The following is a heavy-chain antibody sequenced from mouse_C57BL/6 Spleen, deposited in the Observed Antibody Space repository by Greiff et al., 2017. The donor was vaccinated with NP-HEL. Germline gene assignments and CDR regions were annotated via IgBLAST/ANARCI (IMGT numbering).Heavy chain of an antibody. Sequence: EVKLQESGGGLVQPGGSMKLSCAASGFTFSDAWMDWVRQSPEKGLEWVAEIRNKANNHATYYAESVKGRFTISRDDSKSSVYLQMNSLRAEDTGIYYCTRQYYYGSSYDGYAMDYWGQGTSVTVSS. D-gene: IGHD1-1*01. J-gene: IGHJ4*01. CDR1: GFTFSDAW. V-gene: IGHV6-6*01. CDR3: TRQYYYGSSYDGYAMDY. CDR2: IRNKANNHAT.